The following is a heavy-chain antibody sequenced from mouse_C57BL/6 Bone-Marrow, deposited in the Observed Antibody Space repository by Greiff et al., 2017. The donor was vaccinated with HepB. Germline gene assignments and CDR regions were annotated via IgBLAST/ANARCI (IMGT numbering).Heavy chain of an antibody. J-gene: IGHJ4*01. CDR2: INPSSGYT. V-gene: IGHV1-4*01. CDR3: ASSARQLRLAYAMDY. CDR1: GYTFTSYT. Sequence: QVQLQQSGAELARPGASVKMSCKASGYTFTSYTMHWVKQRPGQGLEWIGYINPSSGYTKYNQKFKDKATLTADKSSSTAYMQLSSLTSEDSAVYYWASSARQLRLAYAMDYWGQGTSVTVSS. D-gene: IGHD3-2*02.